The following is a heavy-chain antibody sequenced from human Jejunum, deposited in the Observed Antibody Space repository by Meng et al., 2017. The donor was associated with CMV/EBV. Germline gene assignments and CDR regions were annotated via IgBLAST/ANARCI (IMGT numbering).Heavy chain of an antibody. CDR3: ARVEVGITSGDY. Sequence: QVQLLQSGDAVKKSGASVKVSGKASGYTFTNYGITWVRQAPGQGLEWMGWINAYNGDTNYAQTLQGRVTMTTDTSTSTAYMELRSLRSDDTAVYYCARVEVGITSGDYWGQGTLVTVSS. CDR2: INAYNGDT. J-gene: IGHJ4*02. V-gene: IGHV1-18*01. D-gene: IGHD1-26*01. CDR1: GYTFTNYG.